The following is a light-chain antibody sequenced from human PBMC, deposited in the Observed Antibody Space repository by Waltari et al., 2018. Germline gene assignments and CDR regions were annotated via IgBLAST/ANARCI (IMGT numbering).Light chain of an antibody. CDR1: QTVLSS. J-gene: IGKJ3*01. V-gene: IGKV3-15*01. Sequence: ATLSVSPGERATLSCRASQTVLSSLAWYQQKPGQAPRLLIYGASTRATGIPARFSGSGSGTDFILTISNVQSEDSAVYYCQQYNNWLLFTFGPGTKVEI. CDR3: QQYNNWLLFT. CDR2: GAS.